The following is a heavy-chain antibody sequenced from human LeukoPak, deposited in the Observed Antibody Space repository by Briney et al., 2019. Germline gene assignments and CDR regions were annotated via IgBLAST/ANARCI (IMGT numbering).Heavy chain of an antibody. CDR3: ASPYYYGSGSYFDY. D-gene: IGHD3-10*01. CDR1: GFTFSSYD. CDR2: ISGSGGSE. Sequence: GSLRLSCAASGFTFSSYDMSWVRQAPGKGLEWVSFISGSGGSEYYADSVKGRFTISRDNSKNTLYLQMNSLRAEDTAVYYCASPYYYGSGSYFDYWGQGTLVTVSS. J-gene: IGHJ4*02. V-gene: IGHV3-23*01.